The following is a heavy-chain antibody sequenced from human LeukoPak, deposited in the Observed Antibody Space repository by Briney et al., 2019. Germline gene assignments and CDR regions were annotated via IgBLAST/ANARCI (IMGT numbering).Heavy chain of an antibody. CDR3: ARGRASSSWYLYNWFDP. D-gene: IGHD6-13*01. J-gene: IGHJ5*02. V-gene: IGHV4-59*01. Sequence: SETLSLTCTVSGGSISSYYWSWIRQPPGKGLEWIGYIYYSGSTNYNSSLKSRVTISVDTSKNQFSLKLSSVTAADTAVYYCARGRASSSWYLYNWFDPWGQGTLVTVSS. CDR1: GGSISSYY. CDR2: IYYSGST.